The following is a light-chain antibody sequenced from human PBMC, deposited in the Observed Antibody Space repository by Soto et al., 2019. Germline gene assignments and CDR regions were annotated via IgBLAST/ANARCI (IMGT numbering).Light chain of an antibody. V-gene: IGKV3-20*01. J-gene: IGKJ1*01. CDR1: QSVSSSY. CDR2: GAS. Sequence: EIVLTQSPGTLSLSPGERASLSCRASQSVSSSYLAWYQQKPGQAPRLLIYGASSRATGIPDRFSGSGSGKDFTLILSRLEPEDFAVYYCQQYGSSPWTFGQGTKVEIK. CDR3: QQYGSSPWT.